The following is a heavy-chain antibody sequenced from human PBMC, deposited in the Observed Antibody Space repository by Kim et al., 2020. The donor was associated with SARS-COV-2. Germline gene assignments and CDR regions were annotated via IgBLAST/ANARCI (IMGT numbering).Heavy chain of an antibody. CDR2: IDPSDSYT. D-gene: IGHD6-13*01. J-gene: IGHJ5*02. V-gene: IGHV5-10-1*01. Sequence: GESLKISCKGSGYSFTSYWISWVRQMPGKGLEWMGRIDPSDSYTNYSPSFQGHVTISADKSISTAYLQWSSLKASDTAMYYCARSTRIAAADIEFDPWGQGTLVTVSS. CDR1: GYSFTSYW. CDR3: ARSTRIAAADIEFDP.